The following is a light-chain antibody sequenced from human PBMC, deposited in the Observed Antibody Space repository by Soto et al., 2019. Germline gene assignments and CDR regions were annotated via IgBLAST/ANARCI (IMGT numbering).Light chain of an antibody. CDR1: QTVNRNY. J-gene: IGKJ1*01. CDR2: GVS. Sequence: EIVLTQSPGTLALSLGDEVTLSCTASQTVNRNYLAWYLQKPAQPPRLLIYGVSNRAPGVPDRFSGGGSGTEFTLTIARLEPDDFGTYYCQQYIASPRTFGQGTRLEVK. CDR3: QQYIASPRT. V-gene: IGKV3-20*01.